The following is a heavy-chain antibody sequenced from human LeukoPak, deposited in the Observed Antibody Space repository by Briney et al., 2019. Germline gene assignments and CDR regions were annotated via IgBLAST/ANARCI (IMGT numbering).Heavy chain of an antibody. D-gene: IGHD4-23*01. J-gene: IGHJ4*02. Sequence: PGGSLRLSCAASGFTFSKAWMIWVRQAPGKGLEWVARIKTKPEGGTTDYAAPVKGSFTISRDDSKNTLYLQMNSLKTEDTAVYYCTSSGSRWDYFDYWGQGTLATVSS. CDR3: TSSGSRWDYFDY. CDR1: GFTFSKAW. V-gene: IGHV3-15*05. CDR2: IKTKPEGGTT.